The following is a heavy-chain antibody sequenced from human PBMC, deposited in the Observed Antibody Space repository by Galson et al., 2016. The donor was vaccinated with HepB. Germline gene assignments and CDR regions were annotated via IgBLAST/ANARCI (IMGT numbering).Heavy chain of an antibody. CDR3: ARDNYGYSFEF. CDR1: FSRHX. Sequence: FSRHXXXWARXAPGKGLVXXXRIKGDGRHTVYADSVQGRFSISRDNAKNTLYLQMNSLRAEDTAVYYCARDNYGYSFEFWGXXXLVTXSS. V-gene: IGHV3-74*01. J-gene: IGHJ1*01. D-gene: IGHD5-18*01. CDR2: IKGDGRHT.